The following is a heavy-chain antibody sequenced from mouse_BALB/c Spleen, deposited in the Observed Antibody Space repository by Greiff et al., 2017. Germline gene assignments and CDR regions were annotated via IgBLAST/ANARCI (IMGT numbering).Heavy chain of an antibody. Sequence: QVQLKESGAELAKPGASVKMSCKASGYTFTSYWMHWVKQRPGQGLEWIGYINPSTGYTEYNQKFKDKATLTADKSSSTAYMQLSSLTSEDSAVYYCANYYGYVWFAYWGQGTLVTVSA. V-gene: IGHV1-7*01. CDR3: ANYYGYVWFAY. J-gene: IGHJ3*01. CDR1: GYTFTSYW. CDR2: INPSTGYT. D-gene: IGHD1-2*01.